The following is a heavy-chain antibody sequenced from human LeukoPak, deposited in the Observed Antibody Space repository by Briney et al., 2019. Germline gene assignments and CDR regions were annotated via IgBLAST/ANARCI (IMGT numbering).Heavy chain of an antibody. CDR3: AGSFAIAAADCFDY. J-gene: IGHJ4*02. V-gene: IGHV3-7*01. D-gene: IGHD6-13*01. Sequence: GGSLRPSCAASGFTFSSYSMNWVRQAPGKGLEWVANIKQDGSEKYYVDSVKGRFTISRDNAKNSLYLQMNSLRAEDTAVYYCAGSFAIAAADCFDYWGQGTLVTVSS. CDR2: IKQDGSEK. CDR1: GFTFSSYS.